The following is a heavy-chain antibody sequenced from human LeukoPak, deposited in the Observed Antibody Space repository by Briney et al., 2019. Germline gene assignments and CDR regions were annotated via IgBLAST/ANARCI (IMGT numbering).Heavy chain of an antibody. CDR2: IYTSGST. D-gene: IGHD2-15*01. CDR3: ARSAPNCSGGSCYLDFDY. J-gene: IGHJ4*02. CDR1: GGSNSSYY. Sequence: SETLSLTCTVSGGSNSSYYWSWIRQPAGKGLEWIGRIYTSGSTNYNPSLKSRVTMSVDTSKNRFSLKLSSVTAADTAVYYCARSAPNCSGGSCYLDFDYWGQGTLVTVSS. V-gene: IGHV4-4*07.